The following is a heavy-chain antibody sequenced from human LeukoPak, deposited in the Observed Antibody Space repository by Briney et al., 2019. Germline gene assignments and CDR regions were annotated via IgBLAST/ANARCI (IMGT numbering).Heavy chain of an antibody. Sequence: PGGSLRLSCVASGFTFSNYAMSRVRQAPGKGLELVSGIYGSDDKTVYGDAVKGRFTISRDNSKNTLYLQMNSLRADDTAVYYCAKTQGYYDAWGQGALVTVSS. CDR1: GFTFSNYA. CDR2: IYGSDDKT. CDR3: AKTQGYYDA. J-gene: IGHJ5*02. V-gene: IGHV3-23*01. D-gene: IGHD2-15*01.